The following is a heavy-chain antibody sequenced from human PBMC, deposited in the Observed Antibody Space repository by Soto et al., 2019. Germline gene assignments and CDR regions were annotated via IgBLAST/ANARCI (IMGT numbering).Heavy chain of an antibody. CDR3: ATTYGSGSTAFDY. CDR2: TIPMLGMA. J-gene: IGHJ4*02. Sequence: QVQLVQSGAEVKKPGSSVKVSCTASGDTFNFYTISWVRQAPGQGLEWMGRTIPMLGMADYPQKFQGRVTISADNSTTTVSMTPPRLRSEDTAVYYCATTYGSGSTAFDYWGQGTLGTVSS. V-gene: IGHV1-69*02. CDR1: GDTFNFYT. D-gene: IGHD3-10*01.